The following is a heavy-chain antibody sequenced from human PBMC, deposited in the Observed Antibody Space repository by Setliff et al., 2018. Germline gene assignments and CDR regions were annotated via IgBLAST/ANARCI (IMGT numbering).Heavy chain of an antibody. CDR1: GFSFTTNW. CDR2: IYPGDSDT. D-gene: IGHD6-19*01. Sequence: GESLKISCKTSGFSFTTNWIVWVRQMPGKGLEWVGIIYPGDSDTRYSPSLQGQVTISADKSITTAYLQWSSLRASDTAMYYCARHFGFSAGWYADYWGQGTLVTSPQ. J-gene: IGHJ4*02. CDR3: ARHFGFSAGWYADY. V-gene: IGHV5-51*01.